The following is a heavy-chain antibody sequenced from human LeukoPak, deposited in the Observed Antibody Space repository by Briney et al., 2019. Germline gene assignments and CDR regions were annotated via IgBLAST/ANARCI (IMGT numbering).Heavy chain of an antibody. D-gene: IGHD3-10*01. CDR3: AVWFGEFLYFDY. CDR1: GGSFSGYY. Sequence: SETLSLTCAVYGGSFSGYYWSWIRQPPGKGLEWIGYIYYSGSTYYNPSLKSRVTISVDTPKNQFSLKLSSVTAADTAVYYCAVWFGEFLYFDYWGQGTLVTVSS. CDR2: IYYSGST. V-gene: IGHV4-34*09. J-gene: IGHJ4*02.